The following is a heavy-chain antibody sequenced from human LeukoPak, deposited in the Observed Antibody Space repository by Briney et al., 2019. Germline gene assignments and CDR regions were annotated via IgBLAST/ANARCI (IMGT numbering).Heavy chain of an antibody. D-gene: IGHD2-2*01. CDR2: IIPIFGTA. CDR3: ARAPLGYCSSTSCYGIDY. V-gene: IGHV1-69*13. Sequence: ASVKVSCKASGGTFSSYAISWVRQAPGQGLEWMGGIIPIFGTANYAQKFQGRVTITADESTSTAYMELSSLRSEDTAVYYCARAPLGYCSSTSCYGIDYWGQGTLVTASS. CDR1: GGTFSSYA. J-gene: IGHJ4*02.